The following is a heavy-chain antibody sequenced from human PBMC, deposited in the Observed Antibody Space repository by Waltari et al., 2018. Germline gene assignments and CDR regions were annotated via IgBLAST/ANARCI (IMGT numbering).Heavy chain of an antibody. CDR3: ARGYSSSWFDY. CDR1: GYTFTGYY. D-gene: IGHD6-13*01. Sequence: QVQLVQSGAEVKKPGASVKVSCKASGYTFTGYYMHWVRQAPGQGLEWMGGIIPIFGTANYAQKFQGRVTITTDESTSTAYMELSSLRSEDTAVYYCARGYSSSWFDYWGQGTLVTVSS. V-gene: IGHV1-69*01. CDR2: IIPIFGTA. J-gene: IGHJ4*02.